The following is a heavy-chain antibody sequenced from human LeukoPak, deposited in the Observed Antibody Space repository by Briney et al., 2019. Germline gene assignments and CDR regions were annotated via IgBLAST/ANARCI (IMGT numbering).Heavy chain of an antibody. Sequence: PGGSLRLSCAASGFTFRHYYMNWVRLAPGKGLAWVANIREDGSDDTYEASVKGRFTISRDNARNSLFLQMNSLRAEDTAVYYCARGDGYYFGFWGQGTPVTVPS. CDR3: ARGDGYYFGF. V-gene: IGHV3-7*03. J-gene: IGHJ4*02. CDR2: IREDGSDD. CDR1: GFTFRHYY.